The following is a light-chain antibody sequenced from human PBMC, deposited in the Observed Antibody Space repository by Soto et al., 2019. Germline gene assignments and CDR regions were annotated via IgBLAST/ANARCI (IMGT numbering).Light chain of an antibody. J-gene: IGKJ1*01. V-gene: IGKV1-5*01. CDR3: QQYNSYWT. Sequence: DIQMTQSPSTLSASVGARAPISCRASQSISSWLAWYQQKPGKAPKVLIYDASSLESGVPSRFSGSGSGTEFTLTISSLQPDDFATYYCQQYNSYWTFGQGTKV. CDR2: DAS. CDR1: QSISSW.